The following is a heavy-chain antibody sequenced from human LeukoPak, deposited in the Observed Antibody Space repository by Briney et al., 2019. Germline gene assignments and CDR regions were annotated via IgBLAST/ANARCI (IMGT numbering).Heavy chain of an antibody. D-gene: IGHD1-26*01. J-gene: IGHJ4*02. CDR3: ARRTSNPVGAIDY. CDR1: GGSISISNYY. V-gene: IGHV4-39*01. Sequence: SETLSLTCTVSGGSISISNYYWGWIRQPPGRGLEWIGSISYSGTYYNPSLKSRLAISVDTSKNHFSLNLRSVTAADTAVYYCARRTSNPVGAIDYWGQGTLVTVSS. CDR2: ISYSGT.